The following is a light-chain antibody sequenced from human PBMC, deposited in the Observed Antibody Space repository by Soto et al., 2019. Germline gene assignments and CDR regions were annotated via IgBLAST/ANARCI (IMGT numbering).Light chain of an antibody. CDR2: AAS. Sequence: DIQLTQSPSFLSASVGDRVTITCRASQGISSYLAWYQQKPGKAPKLLIYAASTLQSGVPSRFSGSASGTEFTLTISSLQPEDFATYYCQQLTSYPPWTFGQGTKVEIK. J-gene: IGKJ1*01. CDR1: QGISSY. CDR3: QQLTSYPPWT. V-gene: IGKV1-9*01.